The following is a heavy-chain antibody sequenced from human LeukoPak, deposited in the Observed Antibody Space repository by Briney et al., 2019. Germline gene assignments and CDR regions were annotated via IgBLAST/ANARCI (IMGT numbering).Heavy chain of an antibody. CDR1: GFTFSTYA. Sequence: GRSLRLSCAASGFTFSTYAMHWVRQAPGKGLEWVSSIPDSGSYSHHADSVKGRFTISRDNAKNSLYLHMNNLGTGDTAVYYCVRGDSRDYWGQGTLVTVSS. CDR2: IPDSGSYS. V-gene: IGHV3-21*01. D-gene: IGHD6-13*01. CDR3: VRGDSRDY. J-gene: IGHJ4*02.